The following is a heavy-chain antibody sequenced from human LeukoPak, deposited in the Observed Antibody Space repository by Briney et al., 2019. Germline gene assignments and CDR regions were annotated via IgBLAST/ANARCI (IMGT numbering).Heavy chain of an antibody. J-gene: IGHJ6*03. CDR3: ARAKRGYSYGYYYYYYYMDV. Sequence: PSETLSLTCTVSGGSISSYYWSWIRQPPGKGLEWIGYIYYSGSTNYNPSLKSRVTISVDTSKNQFSLKLSSVTAADTAVYYCARAKRGYSYGYYYYYYYMDVWGKGTTVTVSS. CDR1: GGSISSYY. V-gene: IGHV4-59*08. D-gene: IGHD5-18*01. CDR2: IYYSGST.